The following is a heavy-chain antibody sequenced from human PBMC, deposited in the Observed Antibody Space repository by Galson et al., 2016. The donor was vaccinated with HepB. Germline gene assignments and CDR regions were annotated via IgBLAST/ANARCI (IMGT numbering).Heavy chain of an antibody. CDR3: AKAYNSSGGLDY. D-gene: IGHD3-22*01. V-gene: IGHV3-43*01. Sequence: SLRLSCAASGFPFADFTMRWVRQAPGKGLQWVSLINWDGGGKYYAASVKGRFTISRDNSKNSLYLHMNSLTTEDTAFYYCAKAYNSSGGLDYWGQGTLVTVSS. CDR1: GFPFADFT. CDR2: INWDGGGK. J-gene: IGHJ4*02.